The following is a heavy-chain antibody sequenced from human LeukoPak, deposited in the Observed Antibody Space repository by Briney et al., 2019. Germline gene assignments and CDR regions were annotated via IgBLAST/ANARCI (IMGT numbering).Heavy chain of an antibody. J-gene: IGHJ6*03. CDR2: INHSGST. Sequence: SETLSLTCAVYGGSFSGYYWSWIRQPPGKGLEWIGEINHSGSTNYNPSLKSRVTISVDTSKNQFSLKLSSVTAADTAVYYCARSRRRNYYGSGSYYMIGPYYYYYMDVWGKGTTVTVSS. CDR3: ARSRRRNYYGSGSYYMIGPYYYYYMDV. V-gene: IGHV4-34*01. CDR1: GGSFSGYY. D-gene: IGHD3-10*01.